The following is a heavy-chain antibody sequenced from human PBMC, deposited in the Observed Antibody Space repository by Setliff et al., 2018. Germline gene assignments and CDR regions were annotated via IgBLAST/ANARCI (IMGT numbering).Heavy chain of an antibody. CDR1: GGSFSGYY. V-gene: IGHV4-34*01. CDR2: INHSGST. Sequence: SETLSLTCAVYGGSFSGYYWSWIRQPPGKGLEWIGEINHSGSTSYNPSVKSRVTMSVDTSKNQFSLKLSSVTAADTAVYYCASLGIRDWYFDLWGRGTLVTVSS. D-gene: IGHD3-16*01. CDR3: ASLGIRDWYFDL. J-gene: IGHJ2*01.